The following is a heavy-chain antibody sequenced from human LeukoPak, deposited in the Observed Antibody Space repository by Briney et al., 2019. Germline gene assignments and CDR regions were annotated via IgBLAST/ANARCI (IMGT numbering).Heavy chain of an antibody. CDR1: GGTFSSYA. CDR3: AKGPYSSSSRYYFDY. Sequence: ASVKVSCKASGGTFSSYAISWVRQAPGQGLEWMGGIIPIFGTANYAQKFQGRVTITADESTSTAYMELNSLRAEDTAVYYCAKGPYSSSSRYYFDYWGQGTLVTVSS. J-gene: IGHJ4*02. CDR2: IIPIFGTA. D-gene: IGHD6-6*01. V-gene: IGHV1-69*13.